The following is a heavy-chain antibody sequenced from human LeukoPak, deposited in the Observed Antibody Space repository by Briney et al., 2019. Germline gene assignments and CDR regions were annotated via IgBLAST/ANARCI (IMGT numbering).Heavy chain of an antibody. CDR1: GFTFDDYA. D-gene: IGHD3-10*01. V-gene: IGHV3-43D*04. CDR2: ISWEGDTT. J-gene: IGHJ4*02. CDR3: TRDTDYGSATNYFDH. Sequence: RGSLRPSCAASGFTFDDYAMHWVRQAPGKGLEWVSLISWEGDTTYYADSVRGRFTISRDNSKNSLYLQMNSLTADDTAFYYCTRDTDYGSATNYFDHWGQGTLVSVSS.